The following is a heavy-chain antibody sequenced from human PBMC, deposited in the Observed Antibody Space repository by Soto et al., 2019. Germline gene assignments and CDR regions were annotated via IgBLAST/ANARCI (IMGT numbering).Heavy chain of an antibody. CDR1: GATSNKYS. CDR3: ARAFRYYFDTSGYYPFDS. J-gene: IGHJ5*01. D-gene: IGHD3-22*01. V-gene: IGHV1-69*13. Sequence: SVKVSCKASGATSNKYSFSWVRQAPGQGLEWMGGIMPVFGTPTYAQKFQGRVTITADESTNTFYMGLSSLRYEDTAVYYCARAFRYYFDTSGYYPFDSWGQGTLVTVSS. CDR2: IMPVFGTP.